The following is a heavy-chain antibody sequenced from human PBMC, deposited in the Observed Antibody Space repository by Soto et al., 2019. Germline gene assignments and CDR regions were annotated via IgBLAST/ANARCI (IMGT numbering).Heavy chain of an antibody. CDR1: GFTFSSYW. D-gene: IGHD3-10*01. V-gene: IGHV3-74*01. J-gene: IGHJ5*02. Sequence: EVQLVESGGGLVQPGGSLRLSCAASGFTFSSYWMHWVRQAPGKGLVWVSRINSDGSSTSYADSVKGRFTISRDNAKNTLYLQMNSLRAEDKAVYYCARGFPGPNWFDPWGQGTLVTVSS. CDR3: ARGFPGPNWFDP. CDR2: INSDGSST.